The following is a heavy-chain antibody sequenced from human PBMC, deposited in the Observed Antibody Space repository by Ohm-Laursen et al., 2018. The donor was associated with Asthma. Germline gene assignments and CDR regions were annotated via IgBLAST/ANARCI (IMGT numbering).Heavy chain of an antibody. CDR2: IYYSGST. CDR1: GGSISSSSYY. CDR3: ARRSSGWYLGDDAFDI. D-gene: IGHD6-19*01. Sequence: PSQTLSLTWTVSGGSISSSSYYWGWIRQPPGKGLEWIGSIYYSGSTYYNPSLKSRVTISVDTSKNQFSLKLSSVTAADTAVYYCARRSSGWYLGDDAFDIWGQGTMVTVSS. V-gene: IGHV4-39*01. J-gene: IGHJ3*02.